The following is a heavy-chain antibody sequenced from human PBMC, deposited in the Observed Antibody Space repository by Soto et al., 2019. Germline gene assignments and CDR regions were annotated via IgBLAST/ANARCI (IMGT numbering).Heavy chain of an antibody. V-gene: IGHV1-3*01. CDR3: ARGYTSGWTFDF. D-gene: IGHD6-19*01. CDR2: INCGSGNT. J-gene: IGHJ4*02. CDR1: GYNFTTYV. Sequence: QVQLVQSGAEVKQPGASAIVSCKSSGYNFTTYVVHWLRQAPGQGPEWMGWINCGSGNTVYSQKFQGRVTFTRDTSARTAYMDLNSLTSGDTAVYHCARGYTSGWTFDFWGRGTMVTVS.